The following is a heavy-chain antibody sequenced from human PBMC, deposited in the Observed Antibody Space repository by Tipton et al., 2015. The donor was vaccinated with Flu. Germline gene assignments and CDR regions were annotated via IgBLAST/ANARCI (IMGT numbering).Heavy chain of an antibody. V-gene: IGHV4-59*01. D-gene: IGHD3-10*01. Sequence: TLSLTCTVSGGSISRDYWSWIRQPPGKGLEWIGSILYSGIPKYNPSLKSRVSISVDTSKNQFSLQLSSVTAADTAVYYCARVLGNSYYYGMDVWGQGTTVTVPS. CDR3: ARVLGNSYYYGMDV. CDR2: ILYSGIP. J-gene: IGHJ6*02. CDR1: GGSISRDY.